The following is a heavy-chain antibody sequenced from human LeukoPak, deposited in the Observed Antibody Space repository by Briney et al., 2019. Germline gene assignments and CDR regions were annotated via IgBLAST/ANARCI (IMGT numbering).Heavy chain of an antibody. D-gene: IGHD3-10*01. V-gene: IGHV3-21*04. J-gene: IGHJ4*02. CDR1: GFSFSIYN. Sequence: PGGSLRLSCEASGFSFSIYNMNWVRLAPGKGLEWVSSISGSSSHVWYADSVKGRFTSSRDNAKNSLYLQMSSLRVEDTAIYYCAEDDTGSGYFPDYWGQGTLVTVSS. CDR3: AEDDTGSGYFPDY. CDR2: ISGSSSHV.